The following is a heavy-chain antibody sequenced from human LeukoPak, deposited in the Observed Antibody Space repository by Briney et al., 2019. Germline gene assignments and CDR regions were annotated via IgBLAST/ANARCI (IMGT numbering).Heavy chain of an antibody. CDR3: ARVFDSGSQAYFYYMDV. CDR2: IYSSGSS. J-gene: IGHJ6*03. V-gene: IGHV4-59*01. Sequence: SETLSLTCNVSGGSIRGYYWSWIRQPPGKGLEWIGYIYSSGSSNYNPSLKSRVTMSVDTSKNQFSLKVSSVTAADTAVYYCARVFDSGSQAYFYYMDVWGKGTTVTVSS. CDR1: GGSIRGYY. D-gene: IGHD3-10*01.